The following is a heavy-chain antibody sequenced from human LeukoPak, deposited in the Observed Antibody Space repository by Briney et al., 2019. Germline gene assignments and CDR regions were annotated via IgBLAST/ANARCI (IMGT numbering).Heavy chain of an antibody. V-gene: IGHV1-69*13. Sequence: ASVKVSCKASGGTFSSYAISWVRQAPGQGLEWMGGIIPIFGTANYAQKFQGRVTITADESTSTAYMELSSLRSEDTAVYYCARAVERRWLRVMDAFDSWGQGTMVTVSS. J-gene: IGHJ3*02. CDR1: GGTFSSYA. CDR2: IIPIFGTA. D-gene: IGHD5-12*01. CDR3: ARAVERRWLRVMDAFDS.